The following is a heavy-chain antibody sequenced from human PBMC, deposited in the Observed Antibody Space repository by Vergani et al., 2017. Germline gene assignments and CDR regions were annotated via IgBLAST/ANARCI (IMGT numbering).Heavy chain of an antibody. D-gene: IGHD3-9*01. CDR3: ARQIERYFDWLPPSY. V-gene: IGHV5-51*01. Sequence: EVQLVPSGAEVKKPGESLTISCKGSGYSFTSYWIGWVRQMPGKGLEWMGIIYPCDSDTRYSPSFQGQVTISADKSISTAYLQWSSLKASDTAMYYCARQIERYFDWLPPSYWGQGTLVTVSS. CDR1: GYSFTSYW. CDR2: IYPCDSDT. J-gene: IGHJ4*02.